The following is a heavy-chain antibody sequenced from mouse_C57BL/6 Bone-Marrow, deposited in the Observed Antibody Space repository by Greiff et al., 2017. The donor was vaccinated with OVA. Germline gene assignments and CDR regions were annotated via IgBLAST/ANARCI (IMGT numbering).Heavy chain of an antibody. CDR1: GYSITSGYY. Sequence: EVHLVESGPGLVKPSQSLSLTCSVTGYSITSGYYWNWIRQFPGNKLEWMGYISYDGSNNYNPSLKNRISITRDTSKNQFFLKLNSVTTEDTATYYCARDELRLPYYAMDYWGQGTSVTVSS. CDR2: ISYDGSN. D-gene: IGHD3-2*02. J-gene: IGHJ4*01. CDR3: ARDELRLPYYAMDY. V-gene: IGHV3-6*01.